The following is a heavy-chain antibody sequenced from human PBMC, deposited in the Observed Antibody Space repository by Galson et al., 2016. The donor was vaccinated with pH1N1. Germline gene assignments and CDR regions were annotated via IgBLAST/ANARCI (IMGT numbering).Heavy chain of an antibody. CDR2: ILYDGTNE. V-gene: IGHV3-30*04. CDR1: GFTFTSYA. Sequence: LSCAASGFTFTSYAMHWVRQAPGKGLEWVAVILYDGTNEYYADSVKGRFTISRDKTQSTVYLQMNSLRTEDTAVYYCARDSEYSGHEGFHWAQGALVIVSS. J-gene: IGHJ4*02. D-gene: IGHD5-12*01. CDR3: ARDSEYSGHEGFH.